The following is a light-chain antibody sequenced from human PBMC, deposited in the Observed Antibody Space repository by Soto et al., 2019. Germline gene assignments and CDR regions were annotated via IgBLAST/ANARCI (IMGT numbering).Light chain of an antibody. CDR1: QSFSSAY. J-gene: IGKJ1*01. CDR2: DAS. Sequence: DIVLTQSPGTLSLSPGETATLSCRASQSFSSAYLAWYQQKPGQAPRLLIYDASNRATGIPDRFSGSGSGTDFTLIISRLEPEDFAVYYCQLYGSPWTFGQGTKVDI. V-gene: IGKV3-20*01. CDR3: QLYGSPWT.